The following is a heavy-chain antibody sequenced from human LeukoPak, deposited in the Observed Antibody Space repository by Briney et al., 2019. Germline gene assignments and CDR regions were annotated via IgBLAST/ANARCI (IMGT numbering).Heavy chain of an antibody. D-gene: IGHD6-6*01. CDR2: ISSSSNYI. CDR1: GFTFRQYA. Sequence: PGGSLRLSCAASGFTFRQYAMSWVRQAPGKGLEWVSGISSSSNYIYYADSVKGRFTISRDNAKNSLYLQMNSLRAEDTAVYYCARDLREGSSTYWGQGTLVTVSS. V-gene: IGHV3-21*01. CDR3: ARDLREGSSTY. J-gene: IGHJ4*02.